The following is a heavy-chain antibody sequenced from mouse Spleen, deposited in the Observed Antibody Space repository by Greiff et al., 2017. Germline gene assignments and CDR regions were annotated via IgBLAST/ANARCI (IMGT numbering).Heavy chain of an antibody. CDR2: IWSDGST. V-gene: IGHV2-6-1*01. D-gene: IGHD3-3*01. CDR1: GFSLTSYG. J-gene: IGHJ4*01. CDR3: ARHLPGTGYAMDY. Sequence: QVQLKETGPGLVAPSQSLSITCTVSGFSLTSYGVHWVRQPPGKGLEWLVVIWSDGSTNYNSALKSRLSISKDNSKSQVFLKMNSLQTDDTAMYYCARHLPGTGYAMDYWGQGTSVTVSS.